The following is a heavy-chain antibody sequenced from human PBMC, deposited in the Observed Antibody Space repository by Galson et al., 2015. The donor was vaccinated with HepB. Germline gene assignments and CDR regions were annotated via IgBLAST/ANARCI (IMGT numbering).Heavy chain of an antibody. V-gene: IGHV3-30*04. J-gene: IGHJ4*02. CDR2: ISYDGNDK. CDR1: GFTFSSYA. D-gene: IGHD5-18*01. Sequence: SLRLSCAVSGFTFSSYAMHWVRQAPGKGLEWVAIISYDGNDKYYADSVKGRFTISRDNSENTLYLQMNSLRPEDTAVYYCARRHTGMAPLDYWGQGTLVTVSS. CDR3: ARRHTGMAPLDY.